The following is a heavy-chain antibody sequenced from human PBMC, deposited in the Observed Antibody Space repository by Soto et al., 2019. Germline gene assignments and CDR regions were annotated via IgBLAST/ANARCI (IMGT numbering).Heavy chain of an antibody. CDR1: GFTFSSYA. V-gene: IGHV3-23*01. Sequence: GGSLRLSCAASGFTFSSYAMSWVRQAPGKGLEWVSAISGSGGSTYYADSVKGRFTISRDNSKNTLYLQMNSLRAEDTAVYYCAKEVGYYDSSGYYSWWTGGYYYGMDVWGQGTTVTVSS. J-gene: IGHJ6*02. D-gene: IGHD3-22*01. CDR3: AKEVGYYDSSGYYSWWTGGYYYGMDV. CDR2: ISGSGGST.